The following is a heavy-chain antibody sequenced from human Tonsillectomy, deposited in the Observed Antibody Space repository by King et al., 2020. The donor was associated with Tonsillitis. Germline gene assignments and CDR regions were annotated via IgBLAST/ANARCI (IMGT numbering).Heavy chain of an antibody. CDR2: TYYRSKWYD. Sequence: QVQLQQSGPGLVKPSQTLSLTCAISGDSVSSNSAAWNWIRQSPSRGLEWLGRTYYRSKWYDDYAVSVKSRITINPDTSKNQFSLQLDSVTPEDTAVYYCARVHWERQRDAFDIWGQGTMVTVSS. V-gene: IGHV6-1*01. D-gene: IGHD1-26*01. CDR3: ARVHWERQRDAFDI. J-gene: IGHJ3*02. CDR1: GDSVSSNSAA.